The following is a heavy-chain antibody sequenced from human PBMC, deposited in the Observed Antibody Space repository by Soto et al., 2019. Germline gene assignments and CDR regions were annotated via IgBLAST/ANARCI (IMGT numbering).Heavy chain of an antibody. V-gene: IGHV3-74*01. CDR1: GFTFSSYW. J-gene: IGHJ6*04. Sequence: WGSRRLSCAASGFTFSSYWMHWVRQDPGKGLVWVSRINSGGSITSYADSVKGRFTISRDNTKNTLYLQMNSLRAEDTAVYYCASSLHRGYSYGTTEYYYYYGMEVWGDGTPVTSSS. CDR2: INSGGSIT. CDR3: ASSLHRGYSYGTTEYYYYYGMEV. D-gene: IGHD5-18*01.